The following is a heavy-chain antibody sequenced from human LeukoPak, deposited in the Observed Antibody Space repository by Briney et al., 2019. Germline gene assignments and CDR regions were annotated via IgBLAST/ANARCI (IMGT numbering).Heavy chain of an antibody. J-gene: IGHJ5*02. CDR1: GYTFTGYY. Sequence: ASVKVSCKASGYTFTGYYIHWVRQDPGQGLEWMGWINPNSGGTNYAQKFQGRVTMTRDTSISTAYMDLSRLTSDDTAVYCCARDSVMVAATQYNWFDPWGQGTLVTVSS. V-gene: IGHV1-2*02. CDR3: ARDSVMVAATQYNWFDP. CDR2: INPNSGGT. D-gene: IGHD2-15*01.